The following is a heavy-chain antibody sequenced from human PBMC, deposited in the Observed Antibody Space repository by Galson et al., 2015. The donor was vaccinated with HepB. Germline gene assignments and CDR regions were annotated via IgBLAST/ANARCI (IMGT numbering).Heavy chain of an antibody. Sequence: LSLTCTVSGGSVSSGSYYWSWIRQPPGKGLEWIGYIYYSGSTNYNPSLKSRVTISVDTSKNQFSLKLSSVTAADTAVYYCARDSYDSSGYYSPLPLDIWGQGTMVTVSS. CDR2: IYYSGST. V-gene: IGHV4-61*01. CDR1: GGSVSSGSYY. J-gene: IGHJ3*02. CDR3: ARDSYDSSGYYSPLPLDI. D-gene: IGHD3-22*01.